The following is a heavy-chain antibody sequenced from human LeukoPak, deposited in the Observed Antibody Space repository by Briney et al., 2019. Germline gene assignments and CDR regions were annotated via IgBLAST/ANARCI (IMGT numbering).Heavy chain of an antibody. CDR1: GASISSYY. J-gene: IGHJ4*02. Sequence: SETLSLTCTVSGASISSYYCSWIRQPAGKGLEWIGRIYTSGSTNYNPSLKSRVTMSVDTSKNQFSLKLTSVTAADTAVYYCVRHGSYCGGDCYFDYWGQGTLVTVSS. V-gene: IGHV4-4*07. CDR2: IYTSGST. D-gene: IGHD2-21*02. CDR3: VRHGSYCGGDCYFDY.